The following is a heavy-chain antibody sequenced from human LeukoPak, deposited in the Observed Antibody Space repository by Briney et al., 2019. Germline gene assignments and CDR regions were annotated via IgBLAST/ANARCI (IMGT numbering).Heavy chain of an antibody. CDR2: IYHSGST. Sequence: SETLSLTCTVSGYSISSGYYWGWIRQPPGKGLEWIGSIYHSGSTYYNPSLKSRVTISVDTSKNQFSLKLSSVTAADTAVYYCARYTPLGSRIQLWLSAFDIWGQGTMVIVSS. CDR3: ARYTPLGSRIQLWLSAFDI. CDR1: GYSISSGYY. V-gene: IGHV4-38-2*02. D-gene: IGHD5-18*01. J-gene: IGHJ3*02.